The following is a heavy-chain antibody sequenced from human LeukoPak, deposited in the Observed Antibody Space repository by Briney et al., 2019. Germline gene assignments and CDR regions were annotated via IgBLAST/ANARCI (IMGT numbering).Heavy chain of an antibody. D-gene: IGHD4-17*01. V-gene: IGHV3-74*01. J-gene: IGHJ3*02. CDR3: ARLYGDYGNAFDI. Sequence: PGWSLRLSCAASGFTFSTYWVHWVRQAPGKGLVWVSRINPDGSRTDYADSVKGRFTISRDNAKNTLYLQMNSLRAEDTAVYYCARLYGDYGNAFDIWGQGTMVTVSS. CDR2: INPDGSRT. CDR1: GFTFSTYW.